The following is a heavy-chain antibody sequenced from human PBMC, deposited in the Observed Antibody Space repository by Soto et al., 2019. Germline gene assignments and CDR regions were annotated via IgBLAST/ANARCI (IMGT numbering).Heavy chain of an antibody. Sequence: QVQLVQSGAEVKKPGSSVKVSCKASGGTFSSYTISWVRQAPGQGLEWMGRIIPILGIANYAQKFQGRVTITADKSTSTAYMELSSLRSEDTAVYYCARVLVAATRKDYYYGMDVWGQGTTVTVSS. V-gene: IGHV1-69*02. CDR1: GGTFSSYT. CDR3: ARVLVAATRKDYYYGMDV. D-gene: IGHD2-15*01. CDR2: IIPILGIA. J-gene: IGHJ6*02.